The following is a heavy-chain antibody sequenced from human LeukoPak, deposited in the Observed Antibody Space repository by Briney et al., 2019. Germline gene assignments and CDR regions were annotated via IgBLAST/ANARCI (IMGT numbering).Heavy chain of an antibody. D-gene: IGHD3-16*01. CDR1: GFSFSSYA. V-gene: IGHV3-23*01. J-gene: IGHJ4*02. CDR2: ISSDGDRT. CDR3: TREAIATGYAYD. Sequence: QTGGSLRLSCAATGFSFSSYALSWVRQAPGKGLEWVSAISSDGDRTYYADSVTGRFTISRDNSKNMLFLQMSSLRAEDAAMYYCTREAIATGYAYDWGQGTLVTVFS.